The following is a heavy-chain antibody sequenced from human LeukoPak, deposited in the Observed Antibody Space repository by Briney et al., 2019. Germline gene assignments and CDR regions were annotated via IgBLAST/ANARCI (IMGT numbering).Heavy chain of an antibody. Sequence: GGSLRLSCAASGFTFDDHAMHWVRQAPGKGLEWVSLISGDGGSTYYADSVEGRFTISRDNSKSSLYLQMNSLRTEDTGLYYCARIPSGGWFLWWYFDLWGRGTLVTASS. J-gene: IGHJ2*01. CDR1: GFTFDDHA. CDR3: ARIPSGGWFLWWYFDL. D-gene: IGHD6-13*01. CDR2: ISGDGGST. V-gene: IGHV3-43*02.